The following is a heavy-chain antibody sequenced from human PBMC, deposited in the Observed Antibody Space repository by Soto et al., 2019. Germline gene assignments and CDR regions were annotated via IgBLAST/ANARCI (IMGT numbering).Heavy chain of an antibody. CDR2: ISAYNGNT. Sequence: ASVKASCKDSGYTFTSYGISWVRQTPIQGLEWMGWISAYNGNTNYAQKLQVRVTMTTDTSTSTAYMKLRSLRSDDTAVYYCAREYDSSGYYAPDAFDIWGQGTIVT. J-gene: IGHJ3*02. V-gene: IGHV1-18*01. D-gene: IGHD3-22*01. CDR3: AREYDSSGYYAPDAFDI. CDR1: GYTFTSYG.